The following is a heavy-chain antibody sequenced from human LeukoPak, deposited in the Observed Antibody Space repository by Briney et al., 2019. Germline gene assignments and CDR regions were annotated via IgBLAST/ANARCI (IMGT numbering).Heavy chain of an antibody. CDR2: ISGSGGST. CDR3: ARSSSSWY. CDR1: GFTFSRHH. V-gene: IGHV3-23*01. D-gene: IGHD6-13*01. J-gene: IGHJ4*02. Sequence: PGGSLRLSCSASGFTFSRHHMTWVRQAPGKGLEWASAISGSGGSTYYADSVKGRFTISRDNSKNTLYLQMNSLRAEDTAVYYCARSSSSWYWGQGTLVTVSS.